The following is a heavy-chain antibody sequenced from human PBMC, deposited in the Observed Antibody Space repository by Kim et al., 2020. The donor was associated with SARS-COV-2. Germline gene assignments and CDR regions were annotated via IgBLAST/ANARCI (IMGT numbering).Heavy chain of an antibody. V-gene: IGHV3-21*01. D-gene: IGHD3-16*02. Sequence: GGSLRLSCAASGFTFSSYSMNWVRQAPGQGLEWVSSISSSSSYIYYADSVKGRFTISRDNAKNSLYLQMNSLRAEDTAVYYCASDRLIRLRELSLYRRTVYDFDICGQGTMVTVTS. J-gene: IGHJ3*02. CDR3: ASDRLIRLRELSLYRRTVYDFDI. CDR2: ISSSSSYI. CDR1: GFTFSSYS.